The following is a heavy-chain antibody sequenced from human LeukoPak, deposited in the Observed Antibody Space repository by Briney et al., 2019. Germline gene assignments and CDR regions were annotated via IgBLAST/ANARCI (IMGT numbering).Heavy chain of an antibody. CDR3: AREGMVATIRSQYYYYAMDV. CDR2: IYYSGGT. J-gene: IGHJ6*04. CDR1: GGSISSYY. D-gene: IGHD5-12*01. Sequence: SETLSLTCTVSGGSISSYYWSWIRQPPGKGLEWIGYIYYSGGTNYNPSLNSRVTISVDTSKNQFSLKLNSVTAADTAVYYCAREGMVATIRSQYYYYAMDVWGKGTTVTVSS. V-gene: IGHV4-59*01.